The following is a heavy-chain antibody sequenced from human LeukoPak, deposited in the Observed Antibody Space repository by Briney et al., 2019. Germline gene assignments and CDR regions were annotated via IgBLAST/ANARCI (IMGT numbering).Heavy chain of an antibody. CDR1: GGSTSSYY. CDR3: ARRRGSGSYYNYYYYMDV. V-gene: IGHV4-59*01. CDR2: IYYSGST. Sequence: SETLSLTCTVSGGSTSSYYWSWIRQPPGKGLEWIGYIYYSGSTNYNPSLKSRVTISVDTSKNQFSLKLSSVTAADTAVYYCARRRGSGSYYNYYYYMDVWGKGTTVTVSS. J-gene: IGHJ6*03. D-gene: IGHD1-26*01.